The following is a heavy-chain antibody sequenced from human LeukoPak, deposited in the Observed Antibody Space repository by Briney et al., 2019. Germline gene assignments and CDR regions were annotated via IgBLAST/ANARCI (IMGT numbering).Heavy chain of an antibody. CDR3: ARLGYCNTGSCYSFDY. Sequence: GGSLRLSCEVSGFTFSSYEMNWVRQAPGKGLEWISYISSSGKTVFYADSVKGRFTISRDNAKNSLFLQVNSLRAEDTALYYCARLGYCNTGSCYSFDYWGQGTLVTVSS. J-gene: IGHJ4*02. CDR2: ISSSGKTV. CDR1: GFTFSSYE. V-gene: IGHV3-48*03. D-gene: IGHD2-15*01.